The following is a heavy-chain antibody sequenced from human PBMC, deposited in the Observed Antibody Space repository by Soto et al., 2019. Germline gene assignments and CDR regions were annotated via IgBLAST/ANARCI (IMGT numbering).Heavy chain of an antibody. D-gene: IGHD2-15*01. V-gene: IGHV3-49*03. J-gene: IGHJ4*02. CDR3: STGDCRGGSCYSGLDY. Sequence: GGSLRLSCTASGLTFGDYGMNWFRQAPGKGLEWVGFIRSKTYGGTTEYAASVKGRFTISRDDSKSIAYLQMNSLKIVDTAVYYCSTGDCRGGSCYSGLDYWGQGTLVTVSS. CDR2: IRSKTYGGTT. CDR1: GLTFGDYG.